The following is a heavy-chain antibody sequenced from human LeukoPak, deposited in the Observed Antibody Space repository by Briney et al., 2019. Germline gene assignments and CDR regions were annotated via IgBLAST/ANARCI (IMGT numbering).Heavy chain of an antibody. CDR2: ISGSGGST. CDR1: GFTFSSYA. D-gene: IGHD2-15*01. V-gene: IGHV3-23*01. CDR3: AKDQRGCSGGSCYPHYYYMDV. Sequence: GGSLRLSCAASGFTFSSYAMSWVRQAPGKGLEWVSAISGSGGSTYYADSVKGRFTISRDNSKNTLYLQMNSLRAEDTAVYYCAKDQRGCSGGSCYPHYYYMDVWGKGTTVTVSS. J-gene: IGHJ6*03.